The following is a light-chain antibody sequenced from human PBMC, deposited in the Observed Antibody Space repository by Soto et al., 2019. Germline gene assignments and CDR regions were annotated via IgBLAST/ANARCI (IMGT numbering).Light chain of an antibody. CDR2: GAS. V-gene: IGKV3-15*01. Sequence: ETVMTQSPATLSVSPGERAALSCRASQNVGSNLAWYQQKPGQAPRLLVSGASTRATAIPARFSGTGSGTEFTLIISSLRSEDLAIYYCQQYNNWPPTFGHGTKGDIK. CDR1: QNVGSN. J-gene: IGKJ3*01. CDR3: QQYNNWPPT.